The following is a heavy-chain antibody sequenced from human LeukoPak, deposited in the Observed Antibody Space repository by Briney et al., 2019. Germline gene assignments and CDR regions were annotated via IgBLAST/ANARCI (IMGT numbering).Heavy chain of an antibody. CDR3: ARERYYYDSSGYSGDI. V-gene: IGHV1-69*06. Sequence: SVKVSCKASGGTFSSYAISWVRQAPRQGLEWMGRIIPIFGTANYAQKFQGRVTITADKSTSTAYMELSSLRSEDTAVYYCARERYYYDSSGYSGDIWGQGTMVTVSS. J-gene: IGHJ3*02. CDR2: IIPIFGTA. CDR1: GGTFSSYA. D-gene: IGHD3-22*01.